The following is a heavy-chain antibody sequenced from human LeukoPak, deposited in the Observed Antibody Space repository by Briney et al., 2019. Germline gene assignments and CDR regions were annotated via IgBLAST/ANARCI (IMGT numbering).Heavy chain of an antibody. J-gene: IGHJ4*02. D-gene: IGHD6-19*01. CDR2: IIPIFGTA. CDR3: ARTLRSGWFYFDY. CDR1: VGTFSSYA. V-gene: IGHV1-69*13. Sequence: ASVKVSCKASVGTFSSYAISWVRQAPGQGLEWMGGIIPIFGTANYAQKFQGRVTITADESTSTAYMELSSLRSEDTAVYYCARTLRSGWFYFDYWGQGTLVTVSS.